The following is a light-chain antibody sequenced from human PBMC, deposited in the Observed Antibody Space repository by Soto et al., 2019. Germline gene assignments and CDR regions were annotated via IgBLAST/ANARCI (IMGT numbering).Light chain of an antibody. CDR1: QGISRY. CDR3: QQYYSYSLT. J-gene: IGKJ4*01. V-gene: IGKV1-8*01. CDR2: AAS. Sequence: AIRMTQSPSSFSASTGDRVTITCRASQGISRYLALYQQKPGKAPKLLIYAASTLQSGVPSRFSGSGSGTDFTLIISCLQSEDFATYYCQQYYSYSLTCGGGTKVEIK.